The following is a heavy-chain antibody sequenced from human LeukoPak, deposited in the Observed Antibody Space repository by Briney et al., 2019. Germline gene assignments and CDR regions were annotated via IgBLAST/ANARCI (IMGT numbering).Heavy chain of an antibody. D-gene: IGHD3-3*01. CDR3: ARGRSGYYGFWSGYSMYFDY. CDR2: IYHSGST. CDR1: GYSISSGYF. J-gene: IGHJ4*02. V-gene: IGHV4-38-2*02. Sequence: SETLSLTCTVSGYSISSGYFWAWIRQPPGQGLEWIGSIYHSGSTYYNPSLKSRVTISVDTSKNQFSLKLSSVTAAGTAVYYCARGRSGYYGFWSGYSMYFDYWGQGTLVTVSS.